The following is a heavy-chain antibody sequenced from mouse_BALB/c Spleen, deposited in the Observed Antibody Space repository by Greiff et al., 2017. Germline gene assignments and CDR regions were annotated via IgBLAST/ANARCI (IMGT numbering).Heavy chain of an antibody. J-gene: IGHJ2*01. V-gene: IGHV1-14*01. CDR1: GYTFTSYV. Sequence: EVQRVESGPELVKPGASVKMSCKASGYTFTSYVMHWVKQKPGQGLEWIGYINPYNDGTKYNEKFKGKATLTSDKSSSTAYMELSSLTSEDSAVYYCARYGNYDYFDYWGQGTTLTVSS. CDR2: INPYNDGT. D-gene: IGHD2-1*01. CDR3: ARYGNYDYFDY.